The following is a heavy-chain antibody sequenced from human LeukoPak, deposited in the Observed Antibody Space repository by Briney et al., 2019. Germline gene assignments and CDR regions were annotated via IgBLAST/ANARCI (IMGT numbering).Heavy chain of an antibody. CDR1: GGSISTGHYY. J-gene: IGHJ4*02. Sequence: SETLSLTCTFSGGSISTGHYYWGWIRQPPGKGLEWIGNIHYSGSTYYNPSLKSRVTISVDTSKNKFFLNLTSMTAADTAVYYCTRRTGGSALRDYWGQGTLVTVSS. CDR3: TRRTGGSALRDY. CDR2: IHYSGST. D-gene: IGHD2-15*01. V-gene: IGHV4-39*01.